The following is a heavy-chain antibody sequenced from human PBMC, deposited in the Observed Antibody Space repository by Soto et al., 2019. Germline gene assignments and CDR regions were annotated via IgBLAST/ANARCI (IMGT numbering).Heavy chain of an antibody. J-gene: IGHJ4*02. CDR2: IYYSGST. Sequence: PSGTLSLTCTVSGGSISSSSYYWGWIRQPPGKGLEWIGSIYYSGSTYYNPSLKSRVTISVDTSKNQFSLKLSSVTAADTAVYYCARPHVFRYFDFDHWGQGTLVTVPS. V-gene: IGHV4-39*01. CDR1: GGSISSSSYY. D-gene: IGHD3-9*01. CDR3: ARPHVFRYFDFDH.